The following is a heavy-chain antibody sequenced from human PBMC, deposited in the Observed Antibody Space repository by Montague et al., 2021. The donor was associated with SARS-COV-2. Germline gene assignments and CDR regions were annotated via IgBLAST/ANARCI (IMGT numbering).Heavy chain of an antibody. V-gene: IGHV4-61*02. Sequence: TLSLTCTLSGGSISSGYFYWSWIRQPAGKGLEWIGLIYPGGNTNYNPSLKSRVTISVDTSKNQFSLKLTSVTAADTAVYYCARAHSGSWAHLDNWGQGSLVTVSS. CDR1: GGSISSGYFY. CDR2: IYPGGNT. CDR3: ARAHSGSWAHLDN. J-gene: IGHJ4*02. D-gene: IGHD5-12*01.